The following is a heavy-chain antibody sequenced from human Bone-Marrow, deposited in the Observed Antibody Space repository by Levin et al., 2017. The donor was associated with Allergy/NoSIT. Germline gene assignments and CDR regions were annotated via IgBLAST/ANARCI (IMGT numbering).Heavy chain of an antibody. CDR2: IYYSGST. CDR1: GGSISSSSYY. J-gene: IGHJ4*02. CDR3: ARPFSPDDY. Sequence: SETLSLTCTVSGGSISSSSYYWGWIRQPPGKGLEWIGSIYYSGSTYYNPSLKSRVTISVDTSKNQFSLKLSSVTAADTAVYYCARPFSPDDYWGQGTLVTVSS. V-gene: IGHV4-39*07. D-gene: IGHD2/OR15-2a*01.